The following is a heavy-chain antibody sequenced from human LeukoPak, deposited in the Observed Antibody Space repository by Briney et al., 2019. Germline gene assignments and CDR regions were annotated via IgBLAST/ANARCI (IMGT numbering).Heavy chain of an antibody. J-gene: IGHJ4*02. D-gene: IGHD3-3*01. Sequence: GGSLRLSCAASGFIFSSFAMSWVRQAPGKGLDGVPGISGSGAITDHADSVKGRFTISRDNSKNTLYLQMDNLRVEDTAVYYCAKDVGDFWSGYYTAHFDYWGQGFLATVSS. V-gene: IGHV3-23*01. CDR1: GFIFSSFA. CDR2: ISGSGAIT. CDR3: AKDVGDFWSGYYTAHFDY.